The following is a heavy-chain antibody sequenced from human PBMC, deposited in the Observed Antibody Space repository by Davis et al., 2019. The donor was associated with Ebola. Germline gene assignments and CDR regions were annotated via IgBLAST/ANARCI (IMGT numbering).Heavy chain of an antibody. CDR3: ARDTLLEWPFYYGMDV. V-gene: IGHV3-48*04. D-gene: IGHD3-3*01. CDR2: ISSSSSTI. J-gene: IGHJ6*02. CDR1: GFTFSSYS. Sequence: PGGSLRLSCAASGFTFSSYSMNWVRQAPGKGLEWVSYISSSSSTIYYADSVKGRFTISRDNAKNSLYLQMNSLRAEDTAVYYCARDTLLEWPFYYGMDVWGQGTTVTVSS.